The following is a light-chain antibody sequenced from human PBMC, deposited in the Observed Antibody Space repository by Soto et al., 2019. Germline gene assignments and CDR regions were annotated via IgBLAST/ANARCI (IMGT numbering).Light chain of an antibody. J-gene: IGKJ4*01. CDR3: QQYYSYPSA. V-gene: IGKV1-8*01. Sequence: AIRMTQSPSSFSASTGDRVTITCPASQGISSYLAWYQQKPGKAPKLLIYAASTFQRGVPSRFSGSGSGTEFTPSISCLQAEDVANYCCQQYYSYPSAFGGGTKVEIK. CDR2: AAS. CDR1: QGISSY.